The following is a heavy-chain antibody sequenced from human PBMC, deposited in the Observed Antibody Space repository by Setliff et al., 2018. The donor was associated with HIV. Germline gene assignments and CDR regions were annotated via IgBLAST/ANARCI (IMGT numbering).Heavy chain of an antibody. J-gene: IGHJ4*02. CDR3: ARDLPTLLSSSWAY. CDR1: RYTFTSFG. D-gene: IGHD6-13*01. V-gene: IGHV1-18*01. CDR2: ISAHNGNT. Sequence: ASVKVSCKASRYTFTSFGITWVRQAPGQGLDWMGWISAHNGNTNYAEKFQGRVTMTTDTSTSTAYMELRSLRSDDTAVYYCARDLPTLLSSSWAYWGQGTLVTVTS.